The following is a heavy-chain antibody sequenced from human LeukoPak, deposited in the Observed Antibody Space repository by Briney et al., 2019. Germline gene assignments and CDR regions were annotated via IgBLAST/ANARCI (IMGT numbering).Heavy chain of an antibody. V-gene: IGHV1-18*01. CDR2: ISAYNGNT. CDR3: ARDRLYYGDYVGYFDY. D-gene: IGHD4-17*01. CDR1: GYTFTSYG. J-gene: IGHJ4*02. Sequence: ASVKVSCKASGYTFTSYGISWVRQAPGRGLEWMGWISAYNGNTNYAQKLQGRVTMTTDTSTSTAYMELRSLRSDDTAVYYCARDRLYYGDYVGYFDYWGQGTLVTVSS.